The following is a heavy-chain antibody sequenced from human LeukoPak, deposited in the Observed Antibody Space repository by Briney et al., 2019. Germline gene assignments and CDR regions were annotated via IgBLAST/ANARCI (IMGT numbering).Heavy chain of an antibody. D-gene: IGHD2-21*02. CDR3: ANSYGGGDWYLP. V-gene: IGHV3-23*01. J-gene: IGHJ5*02. CDR1: GFTFSSYA. Sequence: GRSLRLSCAASGFTFSSYAMRWVRQAPGKGLERVSAIWCGGGSTYYADSVKGRITISRDNSKNTLYLQMNSLRAEDTAVYYCANSYGGGDWYLPWGQGTLVTVSS. CDR2: IWCGGGST.